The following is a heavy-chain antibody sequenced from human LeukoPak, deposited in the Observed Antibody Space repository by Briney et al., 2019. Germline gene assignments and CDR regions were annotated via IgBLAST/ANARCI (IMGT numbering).Heavy chain of an antibody. D-gene: IGHD3-22*01. Sequence: SETLSLTCAVYGGSFNDYYWSCIRQPPGKRLEWIGEINHSASTNYNPSLKSRVTMSADTSKNQFSLKMTSVTAADTALYYCARADHSSGGLARFDPWGQGTLVTVSS. CDR3: ARADHSSGGLARFDP. J-gene: IGHJ5*02. CDR2: INHSAST. V-gene: IGHV4-34*01. CDR1: GGSFNDYY.